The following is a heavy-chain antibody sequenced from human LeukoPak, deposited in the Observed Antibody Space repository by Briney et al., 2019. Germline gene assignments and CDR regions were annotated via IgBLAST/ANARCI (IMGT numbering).Heavy chain of an antibody. D-gene: IGHD3-9*01. CDR2: IYYSGST. CDR1: GGSISSYY. CDR3: ARALNSYDILTGYSPREIDY. J-gene: IGHJ4*02. Sequence: SETLSLTCTASGGSISSYYWSWIRQPPGKGLEWIGYIYYSGSTNYNPSLKSRVTISVDTSKNQFSLKLSSVTAADTAVYYCARALNSYDILTGYSPREIDYWGQGTLVTVSS. V-gene: IGHV4-59*01.